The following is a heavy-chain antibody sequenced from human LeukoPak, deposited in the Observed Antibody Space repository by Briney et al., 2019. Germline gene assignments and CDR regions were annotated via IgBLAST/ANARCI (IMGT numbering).Heavy chain of an antibody. CDR3: ARDIYDILTGSIYGMDV. CDR1: GGSVTSGSYE. CDR2: IYYSGST. J-gene: IGHJ6*04. Sequence: SAALSLHCTVTGGSVTSGSYEWSWIRQPPGKGLEWIGYIYYSGSTNYNPSLKSRVTISVDTSKNQFSLKLSSVTAADTAVYYCARDIYDILTGSIYGMDVWGKGTTVTVSS. V-gene: IGHV4-61*01. D-gene: IGHD3-9*01.